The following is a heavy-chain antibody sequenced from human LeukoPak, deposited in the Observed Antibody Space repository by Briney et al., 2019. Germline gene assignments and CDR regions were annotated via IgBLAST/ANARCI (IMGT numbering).Heavy chain of an antibody. Sequence: ASVKVSCKASGYTFTSYYMHWARQAPGQGLEWMGIINPSGGSTSYAQKFQGRVTMTRDMSTSTVYMELSSLRSEDTAVYYCARDSRYCTNGVCGYYMDVWGKGTTVTVSS. CDR3: ARDSRYCTNGVCGYYMDV. CDR2: INPSGGST. CDR1: GYTFTSYY. J-gene: IGHJ6*03. D-gene: IGHD2-8*01. V-gene: IGHV1-46*01.